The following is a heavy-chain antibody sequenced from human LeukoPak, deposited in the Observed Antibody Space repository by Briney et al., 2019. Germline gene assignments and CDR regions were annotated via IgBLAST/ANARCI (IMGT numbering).Heavy chain of an antibody. J-gene: IGHJ3*02. CDR3: ARGRYFDWLLGYDAFDI. Sequence: PSETLSLPCTVSGGSISSSSYYWGWIRQPPGKGVEWFGGIYYSGSTYYNPSLKSRVTISVDTSKNQFSLKLSSVTAADTAVYYCARGRYFDWLLGYDAFDIWGQGAMATVSS. CDR2: IYYSGST. V-gene: IGHV4-39*07. D-gene: IGHD3-9*01. CDR1: GGSISSSSYY.